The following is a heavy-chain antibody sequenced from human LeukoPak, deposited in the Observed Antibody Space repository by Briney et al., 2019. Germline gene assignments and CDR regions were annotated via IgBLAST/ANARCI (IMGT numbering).Heavy chain of an antibody. CDR2: ISGSGGST. CDR3: ASQGSYYYDSSGYYLDY. J-gene: IGHJ4*02. Sequence: GGSLRLSCAASGFTFSSYAMSWVRQAPGKGLEWVSAISGSGGSTYYADSVKGRFTISRDNSKNTLYLQMNSLRAEDTAVYYCASQGSYYYDSSGYYLDYWGQGTLVTVSS. CDR1: GFTFSSYA. V-gene: IGHV3-23*01. D-gene: IGHD3-22*01.